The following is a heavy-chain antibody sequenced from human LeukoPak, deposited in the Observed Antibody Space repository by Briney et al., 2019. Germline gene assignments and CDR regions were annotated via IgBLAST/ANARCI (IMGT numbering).Heavy chain of an antibody. CDR2: ISAYNGNT. J-gene: IGHJ5*02. CDR1: GYTFTSYG. CDR3: ARVATIMDCFAP. Sequence: ASLKVSCKASGYTFTSYGISWVRQAPGQGLEWMGWISAYNGNTNYAQKLQGRVTMTTDTSTSTAYMELRSLRSDATAVYYCARVATIMDCFAPWGRGTLVTVSS. D-gene: IGHD5-12*01. V-gene: IGHV1-18*01.